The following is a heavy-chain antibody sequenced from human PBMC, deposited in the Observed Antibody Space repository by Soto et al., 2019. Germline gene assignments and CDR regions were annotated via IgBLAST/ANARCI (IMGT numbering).Heavy chain of an antibody. D-gene: IGHD3-10*01. Sequence: GGSLRLSCAASGFTFSSYAMSWVRQAPGKGLEWVSAISGSGGSTYYADSVKGRFTISRDNSKNTLYLQMNSLRAEDTAVYYCAKAMHYGSGSYYDPSFDYWGQGTLVTVSS. J-gene: IGHJ4*02. CDR1: GFTFSSYA. CDR2: ISGSGGST. V-gene: IGHV3-23*01. CDR3: AKAMHYGSGSYYDPSFDY.